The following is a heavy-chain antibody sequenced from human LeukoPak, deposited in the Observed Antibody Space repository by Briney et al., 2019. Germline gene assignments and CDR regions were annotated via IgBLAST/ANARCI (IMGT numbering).Heavy chain of an antibody. Sequence: GGSLRLSCAASGFTFSSYAMSWVRQAPGKGLEWVSAISGSGGSTYYADSVKGRFTISRDNSKNTLYLQMNSLRAEDAAVYYWAKENYNWNVGYWGQGTLVTVSS. CDR2: ISGSGGST. J-gene: IGHJ4*02. V-gene: IGHV3-23*01. D-gene: IGHD1-1*01. CDR3: AKENYNWNVGY. CDR1: GFTFSSYA.